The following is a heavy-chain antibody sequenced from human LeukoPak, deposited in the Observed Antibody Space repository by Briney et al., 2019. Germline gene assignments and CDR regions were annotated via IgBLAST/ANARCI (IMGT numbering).Heavy chain of an antibody. CDR1: GGSFSGYY. CDR3: ARDGSGGYYYFDY. CDR2: INHSGST. J-gene: IGHJ4*02. V-gene: IGHV4-34*01. D-gene: IGHD6-19*01. Sequence: SETLSLTCAVCGGSFSGYYWSWIRQPPGKGLEWIGEINHSGSTNYNPSLKSRVTISVDTSKNQFSLKLSSVTAADTAVYYCARDGSGGYYYFDYWGQGTLVTVSS.